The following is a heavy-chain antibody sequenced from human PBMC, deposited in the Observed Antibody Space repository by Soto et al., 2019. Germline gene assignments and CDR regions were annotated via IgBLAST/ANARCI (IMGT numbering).Heavy chain of an antibody. CDR1: GFTFSRHA. Sequence: EVQLLESGGGLVQPGGSLRLSCAASGFTFSRHAISWVRQAPGKGLEWVSAISGSGGSTYYADSVRGRFTISRDNSKKTLYLEMNSLRDEDTAVYYCAKVGYYDFWGAAKNWFDPWGPGTLVTVSS. CDR2: ISGSGGST. J-gene: IGHJ5*02. V-gene: IGHV3-23*01. CDR3: AKVGYYDFWGAAKNWFDP. D-gene: IGHD3-3*01.